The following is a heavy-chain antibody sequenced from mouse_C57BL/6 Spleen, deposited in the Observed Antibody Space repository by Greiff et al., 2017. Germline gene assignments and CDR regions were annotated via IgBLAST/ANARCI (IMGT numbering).Heavy chain of an antibody. J-gene: IGHJ1*03. D-gene: IGHD1-1*01. CDR3: ARELRYFDV. V-gene: IGHV5-17*01. CDR2: ISSGSSTI. CDR1: GFTLSDYG. Sequence: EVKLVESGGGLVKPGGSLKLSCAASGFTLSDYGMHWVRQAPEQGLEWVAYISSGSSTIYYADTVKGRFTISRDNAKNTLFLQMTSLRSEDTAMYYCARELRYFDVWGTGTTVTVAS.